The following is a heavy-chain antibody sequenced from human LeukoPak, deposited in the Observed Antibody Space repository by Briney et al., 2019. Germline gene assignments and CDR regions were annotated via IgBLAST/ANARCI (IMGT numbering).Heavy chain of an antibody. CDR1: GGTFSSYA. CDR2: IIPILGIA. Sequence: GASVTVSCKASGGTFSSYAISWVRQAPGQGLEWMGRIIPILGIANYAQKFQGRVTITADKSTSTAYMELSSLRSEDTAVYYCARVLGRRNWFDPWGQGTLVTVSS. CDR3: ARVLGRRNWFDP. D-gene: IGHD3-16*01. J-gene: IGHJ5*02. V-gene: IGHV1-69*04.